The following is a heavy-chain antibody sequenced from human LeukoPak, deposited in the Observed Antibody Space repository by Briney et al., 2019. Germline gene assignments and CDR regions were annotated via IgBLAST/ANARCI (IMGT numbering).Heavy chain of an antibody. CDR2: ISSSSSYT. Sequence: PGGSLRLSCAASGFTFSDYYMSWIRQAPGKGLEWVSYISSSSSYTNYADSVKGRFTISRDNAKNSLYLQMNSLRAEDTAVYYCARGREVGAYYFDYWGQGTLVTVCS. CDR3: ARGREVGAYYFDY. J-gene: IGHJ4*02. CDR1: GFTFSDYY. D-gene: IGHD1-26*01. V-gene: IGHV3-11*05.